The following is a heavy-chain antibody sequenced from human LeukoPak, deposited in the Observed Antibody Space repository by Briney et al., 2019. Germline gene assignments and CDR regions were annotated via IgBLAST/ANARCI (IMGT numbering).Heavy chain of an antibody. CDR3: ASASGYYFDY. CDR2: IYSGGST. V-gene: IGHV3-66*01. Sequence: PGGSLRLSCLASGFTVSSYYIFWVRQAPGKGLEWVSVIYSGGSTYYAESVKGRFSTSRDNSKDTLYLQMNSLRAEDTAVYYCASASGYYFDYWGQGTLVTVSS. CDR1: GFTVSSYY. D-gene: IGHD3-22*01. J-gene: IGHJ4*02.